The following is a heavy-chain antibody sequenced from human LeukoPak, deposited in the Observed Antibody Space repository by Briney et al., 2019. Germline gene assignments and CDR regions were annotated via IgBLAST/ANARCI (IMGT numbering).Heavy chain of an antibody. V-gene: IGHV4-39*01. Sequence: PSETLSLTCSVSGDSVSSTSYYWGWIRQSPGKGLEWIASNLYSVTSYYNPFFMSRITISVDTSNNQLSLRLTSVTAADTAVYYCARLRDARWLLEYWGQGTLVTVSS. D-gene: IGHD5-12*01. CDR3: ARLRDARWLLEY. CDR2: NLYSVTS. J-gene: IGHJ4*02. CDR1: GDSVSSTSYY.